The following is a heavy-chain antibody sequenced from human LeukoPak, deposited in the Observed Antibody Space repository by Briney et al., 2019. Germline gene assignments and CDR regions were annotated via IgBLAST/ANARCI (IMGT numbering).Heavy chain of an antibody. J-gene: IGHJ3*02. D-gene: IGHD1-7*01. Sequence: SQTLSLTCTVSGGSISSGGYYWSWIRQHPGKGLEWIGYIYYSGSTYYNPSLKSRVTISVDTSKNQFSLKLSSVTAADTAVYYCARVETTTPHAFDIWAKGQWSPSLQ. V-gene: IGHV4-31*03. CDR3: ARVETTTPHAFDI. CDR2: IYYSGST. CDR1: GGSISSGGYY.